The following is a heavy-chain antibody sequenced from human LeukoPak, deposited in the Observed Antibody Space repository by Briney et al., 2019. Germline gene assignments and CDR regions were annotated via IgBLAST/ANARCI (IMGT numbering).Heavy chain of an antibody. V-gene: IGHV4-61*02. D-gene: IGHD6-19*01. CDR3: ARDRSKQWLSWYFDL. CDR2: IYTSGST. Sequence: SETLSLTCTVSGGSISSGSYYWSWIRQPAGKGLEWIGRIYTSGSTNYNPSLKSRVTISIDTSKNQFSLKLSSVTAADTAVYYCARDRSKQWLSWYFDLWGRGTLVTVSS. CDR1: GGSISSGSYY. J-gene: IGHJ2*01.